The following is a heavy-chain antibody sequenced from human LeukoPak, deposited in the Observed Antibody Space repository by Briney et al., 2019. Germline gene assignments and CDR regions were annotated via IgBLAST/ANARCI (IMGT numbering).Heavy chain of an antibody. D-gene: IGHD3-22*01. Sequence: SETVSLTCAVYGGSFSGYYWSWIRQPPGKGLEWIGEINHSGSTNYNPSLKSRVTISVDTSKNQFSLKLSSVTAADTAVYYCARFLYYDSSGYPGDYWGQGTLVTVSS. V-gene: IGHV4-34*01. J-gene: IGHJ4*02. CDR1: GGSFSGYY. CDR2: INHSGST. CDR3: ARFLYYDSSGYPGDY.